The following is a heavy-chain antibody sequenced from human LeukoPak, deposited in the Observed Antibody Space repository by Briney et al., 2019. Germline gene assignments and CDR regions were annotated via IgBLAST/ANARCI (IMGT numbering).Heavy chain of an antibody. CDR3: ARDRDYGYGDAFDI. V-gene: IGHV3-21*01. Sequence: GGSLRLSCAASGFTFSSYSMNWVRQAPGKGLEWVSSISSSSSYIYYADSVKGRFTISRDNAKNSLYLQMNSLRAEDTAVYYCARDRDYGYGDAFDIWGQGTMVTVSS. CDR2: ISSSSSYI. J-gene: IGHJ3*02. CDR1: GFTFSSYS. D-gene: IGHD3-16*01.